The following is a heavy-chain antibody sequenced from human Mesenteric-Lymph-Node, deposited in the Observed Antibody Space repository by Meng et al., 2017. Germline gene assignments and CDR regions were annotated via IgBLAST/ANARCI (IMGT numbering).Heavy chain of an antibody. D-gene: IGHD4-17*01. CDR1: GGSISSGGFY. V-gene: IGHV4-31*03. Sequence: QVHLQESVPGLVKPSQTLSLTCTVSGGSISSGGFYWSWIRQHPGKGLEWIGYIYYSGSTYYNPSLRSRVAISIDTSKNQFSLKLTSVTAADTAVYFCARTNYGDYNWFDPWGQGTLVTVSS. CDR2: IYYSGST. J-gene: IGHJ5*02. CDR3: ARTNYGDYNWFDP.